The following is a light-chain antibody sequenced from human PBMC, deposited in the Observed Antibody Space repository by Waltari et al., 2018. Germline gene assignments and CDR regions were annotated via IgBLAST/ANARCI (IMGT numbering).Light chain of an antibody. J-gene: IGKJ2*01. CDR2: WAA. CDR3: QQYYSTPYT. V-gene: IGKV4-1*01. Sequence: DFVMTQSPASLAVSLGERATINCKSSQSVLFTSNNKHYLSLYQQKTGQPPKLLIYWAATRESGVPERFSGSGSGTDFTLTISSLQPEDVAVYYCQQYYSTPYTFGQGTKLEIK. CDR1: QSVLFTSNNKHY.